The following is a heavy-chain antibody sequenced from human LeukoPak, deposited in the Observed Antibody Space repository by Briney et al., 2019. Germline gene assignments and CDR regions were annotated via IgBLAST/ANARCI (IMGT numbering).Heavy chain of an antibody. Sequence: PGGSLRLSCAASGFTFSSYWMSWVRQAPGKGLEWVANIKQDGSEIFYVDSVKGRFTISRDNTKNSLYLQMNSLRAEDTAVYYCARGVRYFDYWGQGTLVTVSS. CDR1: GFTFSSYW. CDR3: ARGVRYFDY. V-gene: IGHV3-7*01. CDR2: IKQDGSEI. J-gene: IGHJ4*02.